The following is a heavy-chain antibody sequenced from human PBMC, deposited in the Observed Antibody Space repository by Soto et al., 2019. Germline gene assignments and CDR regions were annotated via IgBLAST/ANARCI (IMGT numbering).Heavy chain of an antibody. CDR1: GYTLTELS. Sequence: ASVKVSCKVSGYTLTELSMHCVLQSPLKWLEWMGGFDPEDGETIYAQKFQGRVTMTEDTSTDTAYMELSSLRSEDTAVYYCATVRDIVVVPAAYLSFDYWGQGTLVTVSS. CDR2: FDPEDGET. V-gene: IGHV1-24*01. D-gene: IGHD2-2*01. CDR3: ATVRDIVVVPAAYLSFDY. J-gene: IGHJ4*02.